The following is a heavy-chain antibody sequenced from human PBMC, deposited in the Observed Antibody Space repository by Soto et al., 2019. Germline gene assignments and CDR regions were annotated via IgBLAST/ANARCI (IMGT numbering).Heavy chain of an antibody. V-gene: IGHV1-58*01. CDR1: GFTLTSAD. Sequence: GASVKVSCKASGFTLTSADVQWVRQTRGQRLEWIGWIVGGSGSTNYAQQSQGRLAITRDMSTSTVYMELSSLRSEDTAVYYCAADWSNRPFDFWGQGTLVTVSS. CDR2: IVGGSGST. J-gene: IGHJ4*02. CDR3: AADWSNRPFDF. D-gene: IGHD3-3*01.